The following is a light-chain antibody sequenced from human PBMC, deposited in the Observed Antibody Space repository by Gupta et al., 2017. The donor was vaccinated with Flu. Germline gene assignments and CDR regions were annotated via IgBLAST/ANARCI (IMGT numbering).Light chain of an antibody. CDR2: NYN. V-gene: IGLV1-44*01. CDR3: AAWDDSLNGGV. CDR1: SSNIGSNT. Sequence: QSVLTQPPSASVTPRQRVTISCSGSSSNIGSNTANWYQQLPGTAPKLLMYNYNQRPSGVPDRFSGSKSGTSASLAISGLQSEDEGDYYCAAWDDSLNGGVFGGGTKLTVV. J-gene: IGLJ3*02.